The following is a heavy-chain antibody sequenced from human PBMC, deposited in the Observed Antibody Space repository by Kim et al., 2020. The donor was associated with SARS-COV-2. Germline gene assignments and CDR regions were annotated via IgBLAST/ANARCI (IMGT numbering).Heavy chain of an antibody. CDR2: IYAGDSQT. Sequence: GESLKISCQGFGYSFSSYRVAWVRQMPGKGLEWMGSIYAGDSQTTYNSSFQGQVTISVDKSIDTAYLQWSTLRASDTAIYLCARHLGGYNPLDYWGQGTLVTVSS. CDR3: ARHLGGYNPLDY. D-gene: IGHD5-12*01. CDR1: GYSFSSYR. J-gene: IGHJ4*02. V-gene: IGHV5-51*01.